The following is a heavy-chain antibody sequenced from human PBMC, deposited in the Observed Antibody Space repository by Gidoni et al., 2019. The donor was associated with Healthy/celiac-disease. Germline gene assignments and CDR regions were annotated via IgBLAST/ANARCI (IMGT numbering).Heavy chain of an antibody. Sequence: QVQLVESGGGVVQPGRSLRLSCAASGFTFSSYGMHWVRQAPGKGLEWVAVISYDGSNKYYADSVKGRFTISRDNSKNTLYLQMNSLRAEDTAVYYCAKDGVVRGVISYYYYMDVWGKGTTVTVSS. CDR3: AKDGVVRGVISYYYYMDV. D-gene: IGHD3-10*01. CDR2: ISYDGSNK. J-gene: IGHJ6*03. CDR1: GFTFSSYG. V-gene: IGHV3-30*18.